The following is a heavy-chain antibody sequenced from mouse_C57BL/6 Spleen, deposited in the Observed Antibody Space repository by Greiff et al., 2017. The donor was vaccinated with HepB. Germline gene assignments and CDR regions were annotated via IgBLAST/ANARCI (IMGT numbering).Heavy chain of an antibody. CDR2: IDPETGGT. CDR1: GYTFTDYE. D-gene: IGHD3-2*02. CDR3: TSAAAHAPYYFDY. Sequence: VQLQQSGAELVRPGASVTLSCKASGYTFTDYEMHWVKQTPVHGLEWIGAIDPETGGTDYNQKFKGKAILTADKSSSTAYMELRSLTSEDSAVYYCTSAAAHAPYYFDYWGQGTTLTVSS. V-gene: IGHV1-15*01. J-gene: IGHJ2*01.